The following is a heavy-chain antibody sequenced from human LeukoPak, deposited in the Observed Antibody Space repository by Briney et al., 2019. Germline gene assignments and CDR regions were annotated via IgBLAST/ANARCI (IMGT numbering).Heavy chain of an antibody. V-gene: IGHV3-66*01. CDR1: GFTVSSNY. CDR3: ATPLLWFGELSTDY. Sequence: GGSLRLSCAASGFTVSSNYMSWVRQAPGKGLEWVSVIYSGGSTYYADSVKGRFTISRDNSKNTLYLQMNSLRAEDTAVYHCATPLLWFGELSTDYWGQGTLVTVSS. J-gene: IGHJ4*02. CDR2: IYSGGST. D-gene: IGHD3-10*01.